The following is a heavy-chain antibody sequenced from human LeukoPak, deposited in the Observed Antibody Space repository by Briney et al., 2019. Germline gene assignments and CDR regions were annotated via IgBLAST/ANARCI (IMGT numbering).Heavy chain of an antibody. CDR2: IYYSGAT. D-gene: IGHD3-10*01. J-gene: IGHJ4*02. CDR3: ARGPSGYYGTGDY. Sequence: SETLSLTCSVSGGSISNSRYYWGWLRQPPGKGLEWIGSIYYSGATNSNPSLKSRLTISVDTSKNQFSLKLSSVTAADTAVYYCARGPSGYYGTGDYWGQGTLVTVSS. CDR1: GGSISNSRYY. V-gene: IGHV4-39*01.